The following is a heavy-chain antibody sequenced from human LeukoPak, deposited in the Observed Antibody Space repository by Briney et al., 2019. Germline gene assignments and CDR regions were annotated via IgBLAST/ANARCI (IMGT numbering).Heavy chain of an antibody. J-gene: IGHJ4*02. Sequence: ASVNVSCKASRYTFTSYAMHWVRQAPGQRLEWMGWINAGNGNTKYSQKFQGRVTITRDTSASTAYMELSSLRSEDTAVYYCARTYRKLHGDYGGLVGYWGQGTLVTVSS. CDR1: RYTFTSYA. V-gene: IGHV1-3*01. CDR2: INAGNGNT. CDR3: ARTYRKLHGDYGGLVGY. D-gene: IGHD4-17*01.